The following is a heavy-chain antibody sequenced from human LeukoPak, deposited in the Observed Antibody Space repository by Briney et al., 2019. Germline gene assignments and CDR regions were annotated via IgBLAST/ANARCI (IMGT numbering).Heavy chain of an antibody. CDR1: GYTFTSYY. CDR2: INTSGGSA. Sequence: GASVRLSCKASGYTFTSYYMHWVRQAPGQGLEWMGIINTSGGSATYAQKFQGRVSMTRDTSTSTVYLEVSSLRSEDTAVYYCARSQGGNALWFDPWGEGTRVPLSS. CDR3: ARSQGGNALWFDP. D-gene: IGHD4-23*01. J-gene: IGHJ5*02. V-gene: IGHV1-46*01.